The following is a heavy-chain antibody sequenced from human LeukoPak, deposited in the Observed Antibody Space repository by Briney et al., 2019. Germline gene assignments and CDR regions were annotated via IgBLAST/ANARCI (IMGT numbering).Heavy chain of an antibody. D-gene: IGHD3-10*01. Sequence: SETLSLTCTVSGGSISSGDYCWSWIRQPPGKGLEWIGYIYYSGSTYYNPSLKSRVTISVDTSKNQFSLKLSSVTAADTAVYYCARDHVSGGPLDPWGQGTLVTVSS. CDR3: ARDHVSGGPLDP. J-gene: IGHJ5*02. CDR1: GGSISSGDYC. V-gene: IGHV4-30-4*01. CDR2: IYYSGST.